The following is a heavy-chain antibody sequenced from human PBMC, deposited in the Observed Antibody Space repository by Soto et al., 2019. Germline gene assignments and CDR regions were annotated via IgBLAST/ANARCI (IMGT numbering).Heavy chain of an antibody. CDR2: LSSDGFGA. J-gene: IGHJ4*02. Sequence: GCSMGLSCAASGCSLSPYWRHWGCQVPGRGLEWVARLSSDGFGAAYADSGKGRFFISRDIARNTLSLQLNILSADETAVYYCARALGGPDYWGRGTSVTVSS. CDR3: ARALGGPDY. CDR1: GCSLSPYW. V-gene: IGHV3-74*03. D-gene: IGHD3-16*01.